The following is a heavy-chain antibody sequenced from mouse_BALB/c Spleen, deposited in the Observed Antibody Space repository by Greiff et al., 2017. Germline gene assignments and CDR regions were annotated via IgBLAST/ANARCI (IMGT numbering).Heavy chain of an antibody. CDR2: ISSGGGST. J-gene: IGHJ2*01. Sequence: EVQVVESGGGLVKPGGSLKLSCAASGFAFSSYDMSWVRQTPEKRLEWVAYISSGGGSTYYPDTVKGRFTISRDNAKNTLYLQMSSLKSEDTAMYYCARHETTGYFDYWGQGTTLTVSS. CDR1: GFAFSSYD. V-gene: IGHV5-12-1*01. CDR3: ARHETTGYFDY. D-gene: IGHD1-1*01.